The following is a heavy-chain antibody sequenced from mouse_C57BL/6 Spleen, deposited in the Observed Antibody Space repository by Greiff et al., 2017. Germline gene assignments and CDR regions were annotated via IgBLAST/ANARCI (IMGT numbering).Heavy chain of an antibody. CDR2: IDPEDGDT. V-gene: IGHV14-1*01. D-gene: IGHD2-3*01. CDR3: GVYDGYLPFAY. Sequence: VQLQQSGAELVRPGASVKLSCTASGFNIKDYYMHWVKQRPEQGLEWIGRIDPEDGDTEYAPKFQGKATITADTSSNTAYLQLSSLTSEDTAVYYCGVYDGYLPFAYWGQGTLVTVSA. J-gene: IGHJ3*01. CDR1: GFNIKDYY.